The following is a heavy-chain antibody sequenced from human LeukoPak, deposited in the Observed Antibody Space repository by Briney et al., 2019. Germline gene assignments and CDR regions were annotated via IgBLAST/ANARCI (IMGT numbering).Heavy chain of an antibody. Sequence: GGSLRLSCAASGFTFSNYWMHWVRQAPGKGLEWVSSISSSSSYIYYADSMKGRFTISRDNAKNSLYLQMNSLRAEDTAVYYCARGHHYYMDVWGQGTLVTVSS. CDR3: ARGHHYYMDV. CDR1: GFTFSNYW. CDR2: ISSSSSYI. V-gene: IGHV3-21*01. J-gene: IGHJ4*02. D-gene: IGHD1-14*01.